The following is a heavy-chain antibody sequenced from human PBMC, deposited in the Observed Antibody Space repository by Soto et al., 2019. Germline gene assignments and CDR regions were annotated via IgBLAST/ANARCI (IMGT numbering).Heavy chain of an antibody. CDR3: ARDKRDLRFLEWSYYFAY. J-gene: IGHJ4*02. D-gene: IGHD3-3*01. CDR1: GFTFSSSA. CDR2: ISYDGSNR. V-gene: IGHV3-30-3*01. Sequence: QVQLVESGGGVVQPGRSLRLSCTASGFTFSSSAMHWVRQAPGKGLEWVAVISYDGSNRYYADSVKGRFTISRDKSKNTLYLQMNSLRAEDTAVYYCARDKRDLRFLEWSYYFAYWGQGTLVTVSS.